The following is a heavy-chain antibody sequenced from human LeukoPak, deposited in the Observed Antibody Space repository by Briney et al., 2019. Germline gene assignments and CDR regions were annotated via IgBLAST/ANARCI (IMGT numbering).Heavy chain of an antibody. D-gene: IGHD6-6*01. CDR3: ARAPYSSSSYYFDY. CDR1: GGSISSYY. J-gene: IGHJ4*02. Sequence: KASETLSLTCTVSGGSISSYYWSWIRQPPGKGLEWIGYIYYSGSTNYNPSLKSRVTISVDTSKNQFSLKLSSVTAADTAVYYCARAPYSSSSYYFDYWGQGILVIVSS. CDR2: IYYSGST. V-gene: IGHV4-59*01.